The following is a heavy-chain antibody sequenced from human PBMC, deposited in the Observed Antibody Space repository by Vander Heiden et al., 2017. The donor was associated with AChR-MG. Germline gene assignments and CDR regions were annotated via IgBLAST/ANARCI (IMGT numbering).Heavy chain of an antibody. J-gene: IGHJ6*03. CDR2: IIPIFGTA. V-gene: IGHV1-69*06. CDR1: GGTFSSYA. Sequence: QVQLVQSGAEVKKPGSSVKVSCKASGGTFSSYAISWVRQAPGQGLEWMGGIIPIFGTANYAQKFQGRVTITADKSTSTAYMELSSLRSEDTAVYYCAREAIVVVPAATEDYYYYMDVWGKGTTVTVSS. D-gene: IGHD2-2*01. CDR3: AREAIVVVPAATEDYYYYMDV.